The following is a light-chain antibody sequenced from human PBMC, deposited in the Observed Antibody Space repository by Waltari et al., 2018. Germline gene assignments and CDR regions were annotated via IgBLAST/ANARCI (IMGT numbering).Light chain of an antibody. CDR1: QSVSSN. Sequence: EIVMTQSPATLSVSPGERATLSCRASQSVSSNLAWYQQKPGQAPRLLIYVASTRATGIPARFSGSGSATEFTLTISSLQSEDFAVYYCQQYNNWPPLTFGQGTKVEIK. J-gene: IGKJ1*01. V-gene: IGKV3-15*01. CDR3: QQYNNWPPLT. CDR2: VAS.